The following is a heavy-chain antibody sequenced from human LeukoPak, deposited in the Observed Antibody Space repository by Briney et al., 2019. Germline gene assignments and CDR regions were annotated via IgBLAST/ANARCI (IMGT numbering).Heavy chain of an antibody. D-gene: IGHD3-10*01. J-gene: IGHJ6*02. CDR1: GYTFTSYA. CDR2: INADNGNT. Sequence: GASVKVSCKASGYTFTSYAVHWVRQAPGQRLEWMGWINADNGNTKYSQKFQDRVTITRDTSASTAYMELSSLSSEDTAVYYCARAVWFGEIGMDVWGQGTTVTVSS. V-gene: IGHV1-3*01. CDR3: ARAVWFGEIGMDV.